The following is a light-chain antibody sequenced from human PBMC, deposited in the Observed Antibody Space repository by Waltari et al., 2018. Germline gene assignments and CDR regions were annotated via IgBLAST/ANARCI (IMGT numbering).Light chain of an antibody. V-gene: IGKV3-11*01. J-gene: IGKJ4*01. Sequence: VLTQSPVTLSLSPGEKATLSCRASQSVSTYLAWYQQKPGRAPRLLIYDASNRATGIPARFSGSGSGTDFTLTISSLEPEDFAVYYCQQRSNWPPLTFGGGTKVEMK. CDR2: DAS. CDR1: QSVSTY. CDR3: QQRSNWPPLT.